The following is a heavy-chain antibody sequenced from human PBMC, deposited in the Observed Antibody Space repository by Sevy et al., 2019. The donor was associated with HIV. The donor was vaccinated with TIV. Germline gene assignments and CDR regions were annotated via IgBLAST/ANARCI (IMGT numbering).Heavy chain of an antibody. CDR2: IWADGDHK. Sequence: GGSLRLSCGASGFIFNNYGMHWVRQAPGKGLDGVAVIWADGDHKYYVDSVKGRFIFSRDNSRNTLSLQMNSVRVEDTAVYYCVRERGPFDGFDIWGQGTMVTVSS. D-gene: IGHD3-10*01. V-gene: IGHV3-33*01. CDR3: VRERGPFDGFDI. CDR1: GFIFNNYG. J-gene: IGHJ3*02.